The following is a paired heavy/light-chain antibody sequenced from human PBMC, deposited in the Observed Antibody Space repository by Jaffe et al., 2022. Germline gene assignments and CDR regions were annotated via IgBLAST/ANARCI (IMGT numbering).Heavy chain of an antibody. CDR2: INGGGDTT. V-gene: IGHV3-23*01. J-gene: IGHJ3*02. D-gene: IGHD3-16*01. CDR1: GFTFSTFA. Sequence: EVQLLESGGGLVQPGGSLRLSCSASGFTFSTFAMSWVRQAPGKGLEWVSIINGGGDTTYYTDSVKGRLTISRDNFKNTLYLQMNSLRAEDTAVYYCAKSRGGAVRDGLHIWGQGTMVTVSS. CDR3: AKSRGGAVRDGLHI.
Light chain of an antibody. CDR1: QGISNY. CDR2: AAS. V-gene: IGKV1-27*01. J-gene: IGKJ4*01. CDR3: QNYNSAPLT. Sequence: DVQMTQSPSSLSASVGDRVTITCRASQGISNYLAWYQQKPGKAPKLLIYAASILQSGVPTRFSVSGSGTDFTLTISSLQPEDVATYYCQNYNSAPLTFGGGTKVEIK.